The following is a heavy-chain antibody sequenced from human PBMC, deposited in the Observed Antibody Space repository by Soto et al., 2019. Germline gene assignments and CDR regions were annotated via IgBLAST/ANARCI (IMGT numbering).Heavy chain of an antibody. D-gene: IGHD6-6*01. J-gene: IGHJ4*02. CDR3: AGGIAARPLGY. V-gene: IGHV4-30-2*01. Sequence: QLQLQESGSGLVKPSQTLSLTCAVSGGSISSGGYSWSWIRQPPGKGLEWIGYIYHSGSTYYNPSRKGRVTISVDRSKHPFSLKLSSVTAADTAVYYCAGGIAARPLGYWGQGTLVTVSS. CDR2: IYHSGST. CDR1: GGSISSGGYS.